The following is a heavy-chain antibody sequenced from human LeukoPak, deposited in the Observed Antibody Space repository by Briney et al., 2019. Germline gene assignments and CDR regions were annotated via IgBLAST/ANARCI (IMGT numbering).Heavy chain of an antibody. Sequence: PSETLSLTCTISGGSVSDYYWSWIRQSPGKGLEWIGRIYTSGSTNYSPSLKSRVTISVDTSKNQFSLKLSSVTAADTAVYYCASTIVGAPTNFDYWGQGTLVTVSS. J-gene: IGHJ4*02. V-gene: IGHV4-4*08. CDR2: IYTSGST. D-gene: IGHD1-26*01. CDR1: GGSVSDYY. CDR3: ASTIVGAPTNFDY.